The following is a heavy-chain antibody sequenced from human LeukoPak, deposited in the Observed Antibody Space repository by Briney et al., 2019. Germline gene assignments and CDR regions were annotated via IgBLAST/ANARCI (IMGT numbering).Heavy chain of an antibody. V-gene: IGHV3-21*01. D-gene: IGHD2/OR15-2a*01. CDR1: GFTFSSYS. CDR2: ISSSSSYI. Sequence: GGSLRLSCAASGFTFSSYSMNWVRQAPGKGLEWVSSISSSSSYIYYADSVKGRFTISRDNAKNSLYLQMNSLRAEDTAVYYCATDRNEGKYYDYWGQGTLVTVSS. J-gene: IGHJ4*02. CDR3: ATDRNEGKYYDY.